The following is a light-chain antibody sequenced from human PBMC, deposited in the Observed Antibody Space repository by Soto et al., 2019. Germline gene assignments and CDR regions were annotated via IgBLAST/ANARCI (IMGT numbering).Light chain of an antibody. Sequence: EVVLTQSPATLSLSPGERDTLSCRASQGVSSYLAWYQQKPGQAPRLLIYDASNSATGIPARFSGSGSGTDFTLTISSLEPEEFAVYYFQQRSNWPPEFTFGPGTKVDIK. V-gene: IGKV3-11*01. CDR2: DAS. CDR1: QGVSSY. CDR3: QQRSNWPPEFT. J-gene: IGKJ3*01.